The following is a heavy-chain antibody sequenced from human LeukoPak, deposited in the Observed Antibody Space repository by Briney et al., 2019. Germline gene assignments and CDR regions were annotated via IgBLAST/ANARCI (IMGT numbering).Heavy chain of an antibody. J-gene: IGHJ4*02. D-gene: IGHD3-22*01. Sequence: GSSVKVSCKASGGTFSSYAISWVRQAPGQGLEWMGGIIPIFGTASYAQKFQGRVTITTDESTSTAYMELSRLRSEDTAVYYCARGNYYDSSGYYRPLDYWGQGTLVTVSS. CDR1: GGTFSSYA. CDR3: ARGNYYDSSGYYRPLDY. V-gene: IGHV1-69*05. CDR2: IIPIFGTA.